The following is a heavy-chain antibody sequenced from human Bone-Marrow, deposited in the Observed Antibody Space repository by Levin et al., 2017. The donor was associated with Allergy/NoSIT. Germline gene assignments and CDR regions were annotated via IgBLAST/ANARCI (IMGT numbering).Heavy chain of an antibody. Sequence: KPGESLKISCKTSGYTFTKYGVSWVRQAPGQGLEWMGWINLNNGDRKNAENFQGRVTMTTDTSTSTAYMELRSLRSDDTGVYYCARACFPVGYFGSANYCNNYYGVDVWGQGTTVIVSS. CDR3: ARACFPVGYFGSANYCNNYYGVDV. CDR2: INLNNGDR. J-gene: IGHJ6*02. D-gene: IGHD3-10*01. V-gene: IGHV1-18*01. CDR1: GYTFTKYG.